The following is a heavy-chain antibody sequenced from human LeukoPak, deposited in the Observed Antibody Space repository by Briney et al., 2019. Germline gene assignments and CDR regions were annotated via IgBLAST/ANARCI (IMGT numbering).Heavy chain of an antibody. Sequence: ASVKVCCKASGYTFTSYYMHWVRQAPGQGLEWMGIINPSGGSTSYAQKFQGRVTMTRDMSTSTVYMELSSLRSEDTAVYYCARARSTYYYDSSGSPLWYWGQGTLVTVSS. CDR2: INPSGGST. CDR3: ARARSTYYYDSSGSPLWY. D-gene: IGHD3-22*01. CDR1: GYTFTSYY. J-gene: IGHJ4*02. V-gene: IGHV1-46*01.